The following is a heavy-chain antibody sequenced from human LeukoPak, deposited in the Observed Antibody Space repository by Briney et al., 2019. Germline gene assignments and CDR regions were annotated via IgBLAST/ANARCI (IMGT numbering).Heavy chain of an antibody. D-gene: IGHD2-21*01. V-gene: IGHV3-66*02. Sequence: GGSLRLSCAASGFIVSSNYMHWVRQAPGKGLEWVSVLHSGGSTFYAHSVKGRFTISRDNSKNTLYLQMNSLRAEDTAVYYCAKDSSSSGFDPWGQGTLVTVSS. CDR2: LHSGGST. CDR1: GFIVSSNY. CDR3: AKDSSSSGFDP. J-gene: IGHJ5*02.